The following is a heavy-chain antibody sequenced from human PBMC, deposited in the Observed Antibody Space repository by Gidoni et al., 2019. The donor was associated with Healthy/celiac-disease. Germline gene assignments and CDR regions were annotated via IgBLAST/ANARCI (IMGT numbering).Heavy chain of an antibody. CDR2: ISVSGGST. V-gene: IGHV3-23*01. CDR3: AKDYSGRWALAGTGSSGMDV. J-gene: IGHJ6*01. Sequence: EVQLLEPGGGLLQPEESMRLSCAASAFTFSSYDMRWVRQAPGEGLDGFSAISVSGGSTYYADSGKARFTISRDHSNNTRYLQMNSLRAEDMPLYYCAKDYSGRWALAGTGSSGMDVWGQGTTVTVSS. D-gene: IGHD6-19*01. CDR1: AFTFSSYD.